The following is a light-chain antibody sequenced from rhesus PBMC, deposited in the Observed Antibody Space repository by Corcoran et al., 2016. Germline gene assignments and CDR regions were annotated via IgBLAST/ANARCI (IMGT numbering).Light chain of an antibody. Sequence: DIQMTQSPSSLSASVGDTVTITCRASQGISSYLNWFQPKQGKAPKLLIYAASSLERGVPSRFSGSGSGTDFTLTITSLQPEDFAVYYCLQHNSYPYSFGQGTKVEIK. CDR1: QGISSY. CDR2: AAS. V-gene: IGKV1-28*03. CDR3: LQHNSYPYS. J-gene: IGKJ2*01.